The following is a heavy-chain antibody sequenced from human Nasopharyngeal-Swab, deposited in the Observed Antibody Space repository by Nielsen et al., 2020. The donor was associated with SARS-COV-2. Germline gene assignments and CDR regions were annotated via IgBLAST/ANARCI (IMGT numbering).Heavy chain of an antibody. D-gene: IGHD6-6*01. V-gene: IGHV4-31*03. CDR1: GGSISSGGYY. Sequence: SETLSLTCTVSGGSISSGGYYWSWIRQHPGKGLEWIGYIYYSGSTYYNPSLKSRVTISVDTSKNQFSLKLSSVTAADTAVYYCARESLYSSSPLYYYYYMDVLGKGTTVTVSS. CDR2: IYYSGST. J-gene: IGHJ6*03. CDR3: ARESLYSSSPLYYYYYMDV.